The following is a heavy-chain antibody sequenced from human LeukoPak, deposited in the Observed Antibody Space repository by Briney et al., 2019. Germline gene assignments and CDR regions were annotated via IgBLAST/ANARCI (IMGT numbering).Heavy chain of an antibody. J-gene: IGHJ3*01. V-gene: IGHV3-23*01. Sequence: GGSLRLSCAASGFTFRNYAMSWVRQAPRKGLEWVSGISGDGASTHYAESVKGQFTISRDNSQSTLFLQMNSLRVEDTAIYYCAKDSYVSGRPLHTFDAWGQGTMVTVSS. CDR2: ISGDGAST. CDR1: GFTFRNYA. D-gene: IGHD3-10*01. CDR3: AKDSYVSGRPLHTFDA.